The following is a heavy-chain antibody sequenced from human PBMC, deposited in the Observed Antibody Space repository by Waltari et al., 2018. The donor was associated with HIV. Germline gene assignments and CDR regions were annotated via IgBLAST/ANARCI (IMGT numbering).Heavy chain of an antibody. Sequence: QVQLQESGPGLVRPSETLSLTCTVSNFSISNGYYWGWIRQSPGKGLEWIGSMCHGGDTYDDPSLKSRLTISIDTSKNQFSLNLRSVTAADTAMYYCARDFGVFCSSTSCHEVPEAFDFWGRGTMVTVSS. CDR3: ARDFGVFCSSTSCHEVPEAFDF. J-gene: IGHJ3*01. CDR2: MCHGGDT. CDR1: NFSISNGYY. V-gene: IGHV4-38-2*02. D-gene: IGHD2-2*01.